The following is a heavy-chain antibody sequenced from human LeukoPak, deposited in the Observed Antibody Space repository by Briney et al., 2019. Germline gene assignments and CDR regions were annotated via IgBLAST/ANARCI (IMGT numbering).Heavy chain of an antibody. J-gene: IGHJ4*02. Sequence: SETLSLTCAVYGGSFSGYYWSWIRQPPGKGLEWIGEINHSGSTNYNPSLTSRVTISVDTSKNQFSLKLSSVTAADTAVYYCARDKGRLESFDYWGQGTLVTVSS. CDR3: ARDKGRLESFDY. V-gene: IGHV4-34*01. D-gene: IGHD1-1*01. CDR1: GGSFSGYY. CDR2: INHSGST.